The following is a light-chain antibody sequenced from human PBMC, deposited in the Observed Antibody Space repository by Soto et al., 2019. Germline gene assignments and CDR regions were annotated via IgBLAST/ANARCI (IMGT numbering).Light chain of an antibody. V-gene: IGLV2-14*01. CDR3: SSYTSSSTPVV. CDR1: SSDVGGYNY. Sequence: QSVLTQPASVSGSPGQSITISCTGTSSDVGGYNYVSWYQQHPGKAPKLMIYEVSNRPSGVSNRFSGSKSGNTASLTISGLQAEDEADYYCSSYTSSSTPVVFGVGTQLTVL. J-gene: IGLJ2*01. CDR2: EVS.